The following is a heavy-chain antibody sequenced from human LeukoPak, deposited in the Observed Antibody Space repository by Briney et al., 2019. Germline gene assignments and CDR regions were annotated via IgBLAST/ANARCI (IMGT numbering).Heavy chain of an antibody. J-gene: IGHJ4*02. D-gene: IGHD1-1*01. Sequence: SETLSLTCTVFGDSITNSYWTWIRLPPGKGLEWIAYIYYTGYTNYNPSLKSRVSISVDTSKNQLSLKLISVTAADTAVYYCPRAPIGSVDYWGPGAQVTVSS. CDR2: IYYTGYT. V-gene: IGHV4-59*01. CDR1: GDSITNSY. CDR3: PRAPIGSVDY.